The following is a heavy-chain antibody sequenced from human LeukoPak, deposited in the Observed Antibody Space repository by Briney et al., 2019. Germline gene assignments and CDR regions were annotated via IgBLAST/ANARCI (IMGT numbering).Heavy chain of an antibody. Sequence: TSETLSLTCTVSGGSISSSSYYWGWIRRPPGKGLEWIGSIYYSGSTYYNPSLKSRVTISVDTSKNQFSLKLSSVTAADTAVYYCVSTGPGRYFDYWGQGTLVTVSS. V-gene: IGHV4-39*01. J-gene: IGHJ4*02. CDR1: GGSISSSSYY. CDR3: VSTGPGRYFDY. CDR2: IYYSGST.